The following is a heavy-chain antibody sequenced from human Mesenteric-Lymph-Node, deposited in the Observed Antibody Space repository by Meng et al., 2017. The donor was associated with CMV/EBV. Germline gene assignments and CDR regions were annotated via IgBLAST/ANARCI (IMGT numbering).Heavy chain of an antibody. J-gene: IGHJ1*01. Sequence: GESLKISCAASGFTFRTYTMNWVRQAPGKGLEWISYISWSSGIMYYSDSVKGRFTISRDNAKNSLYLQMNSLRGEDTAVYYCTRDPNQLVLEYFQHWGQGTPVTVSS. CDR1: GFTFRTYT. V-gene: IGHV3-48*04. CDR2: ISWSSGIM. D-gene: IGHD1-14*01. CDR3: TRDPNQLVLEYFQH.